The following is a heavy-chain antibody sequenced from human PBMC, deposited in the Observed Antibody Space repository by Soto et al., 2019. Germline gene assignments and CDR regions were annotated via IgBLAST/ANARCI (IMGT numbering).Heavy chain of an antibody. CDR1: GYSFTKYG. V-gene: IGHV1-3*01. D-gene: IGHD2-2*01. CDR2: INPGNGDT. CDR3: ARTDCSSTSCYNYYYYGMDV. Sequence: RASVKVSCKTSGYSFTKYGLHWVRQAPGQRLEWMGWINPGNGDTKYSQKFQGGVTITRDTSATTAYMELSSLRSEDSAVFYCARTDCSSTSCYNYYYYGMDVWGQGTTVTVSS. J-gene: IGHJ6*02.